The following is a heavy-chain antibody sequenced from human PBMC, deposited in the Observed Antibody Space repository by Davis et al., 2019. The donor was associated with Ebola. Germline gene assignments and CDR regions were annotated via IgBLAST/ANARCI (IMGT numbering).Heavy chain of an antibody. J-gene: IGHJ4*02. CDR1: GFTFGDYA. CDR2: IRSKAYGGTT. D-gene: IGHD3-22*01. Sequence: GESLKISCTASGFTFGDYAMSWVRQAPGKGLEWVGFIRSKAYGGTTEYAASVKGRFTISRDDSKSIAYLQMNSLKTEDTAVYYCTRDPTWYYDSSGADYWGQGTLVTVSS. V-gene: IGHV3-49*04. CDR3: TRDPTWYYDSSGADY.